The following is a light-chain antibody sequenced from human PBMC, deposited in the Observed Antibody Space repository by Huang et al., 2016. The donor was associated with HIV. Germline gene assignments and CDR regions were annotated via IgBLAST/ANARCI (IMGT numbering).Light chain of an antibody. Sequence: DIQMTQSPSSLSASIGDRVTITCRASQTIRDDLNWYQQKPGKAPKVLFYDASRLQSWVPSRFSGSGSRTYFTLTISSLQPEDFETYSCQQTYSTPWTFGQGTKVEIK. J-gene: IGKJ1*01. CDR2: DAS. CDR3: QQTYSTPWT. CDR1: QTIRDD. V-gene: IGKV1-39*01.